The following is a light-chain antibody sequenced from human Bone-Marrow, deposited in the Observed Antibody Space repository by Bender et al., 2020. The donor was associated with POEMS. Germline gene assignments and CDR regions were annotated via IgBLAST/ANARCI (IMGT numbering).Light chain of an antibody. V-gene: IGLV3-21*02. J-gene: IGLJ3*02. CDR1: NIGSKS. CDR3: QLYDSSDVHLV. CDR2: DDS. Sequence: SYALTQPPSVSVAPGQTARITCVADNIGSKSVHWYQQKPGQAPVLVVYDDSDRPTGIPDRFSGANAGNTATLTISRVEAGDEADYYCQLYDSSDVHLVFGGGTKLTVL.